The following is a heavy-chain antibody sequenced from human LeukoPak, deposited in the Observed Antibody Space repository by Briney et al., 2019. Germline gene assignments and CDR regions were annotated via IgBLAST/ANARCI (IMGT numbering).Heavy chain of an antibody. V-gene: IGHV3-7*01. CDR3: ARGSGWYRY. J-gene: IGHJ4*02. D-gene: IGHD6-19*01. CDR1: GFTFSSYW. Sequence: GGSLRLSCAAPGFTFSSYWMSWVRQAPGKGLEWVANIKQDGSEKYYVDSVKGRFTISRDNAKNSLYLQMNSLRAEDTAVYYCARGSGWYRYWGQGTLVTVSS. CDR2: IKQDGSEK.